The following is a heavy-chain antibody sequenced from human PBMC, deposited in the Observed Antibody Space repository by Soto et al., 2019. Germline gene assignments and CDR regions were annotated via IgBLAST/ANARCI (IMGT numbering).Heavy chain of an antibody. D-gene: IGHD6-13*01. CDR2: IYYSGST. V-gene: IGHV4-59*01. Sequence: SETLSLTCTVSGGSISSYYWSWIRQPPGKGLEWIGYIYYSGSTNYNPSLKSRVTISVDTSKNQFSLKLSSVTAADTAVYYRAREGIAAAVGYWGQGTLVTVSS. CDR3: AREGIAAAVGY. CDR1: GGSISSYY. J-gene: IGHJ4*02.